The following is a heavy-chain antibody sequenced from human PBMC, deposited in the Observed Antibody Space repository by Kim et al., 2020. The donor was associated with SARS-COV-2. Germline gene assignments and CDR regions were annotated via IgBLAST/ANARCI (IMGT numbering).Heavy chain of an antibody. CDR3: ARVLSGYDPGFDS. J-gene: IGHJ4*02. D-gene: IGHD5-12*01. V-gene: IGHV4-30-2*05. Sequence: SNPSLQSRIGMSVDTSKNQFSLELKSVTAADTAVYFCARVLSGYDPGFDSWGQGTLVIVSS.